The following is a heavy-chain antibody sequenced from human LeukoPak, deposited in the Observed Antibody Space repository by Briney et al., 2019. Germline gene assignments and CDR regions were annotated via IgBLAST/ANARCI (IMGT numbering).Heavy chain of an antibody. CDR1: GYTFTDYY. CDR2: VDPEDGET. V-gene: IGHV1-69-2*01. Sequence: ATVKISCKVSGYTFTDYYMHWVQQAPGKGLEWMGLVDPEDGETIYAEKFQGRVTITADTSTDTAYMELSSLRSEDTAVYCCATRGKVAARPPGYYYYMDVWGKGTTVTVSS. CDR3: ATRGKVAARPPGYYYYMDV. D-gene: IGHD6-6*01. J-gene: IGHJ6*03.